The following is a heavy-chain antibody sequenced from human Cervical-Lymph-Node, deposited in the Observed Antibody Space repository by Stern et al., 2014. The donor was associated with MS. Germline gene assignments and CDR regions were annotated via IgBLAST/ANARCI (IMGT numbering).Heavy chain of an antibody. J-gene: IGHJ6*02. V-gene: IGHV1-69*01. CDR3: ARDNDDNGMDV. CDR2: IIPNLGTI. Sequence: QVQLVQSGAEVKKPGSSVRVSCTASGDTFGNFAFSLVRQAPGQGLELMGGIIPNLGTINYAQKFQGTVTIAADESATTVYMEVNSLRSEDTAVYYCARDNDDNGMDVWGQGTTVTVSS. D-gene: IGHD1-1*01. CDR1: GDTFGNFA.